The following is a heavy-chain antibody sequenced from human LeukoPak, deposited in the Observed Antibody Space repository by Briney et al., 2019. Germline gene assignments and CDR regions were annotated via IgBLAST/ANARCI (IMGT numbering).Heavy chain of an antibody. CDR1: GFTFSSYS. Sequence: GGSLRLSCAASGFTFSSYSMNWVRQAPGKGLEWVSSISSSSSYIYYADSVKGRFTISRDNAKNSLYLQMNSLRAEDTAVYYCARAVYYDSSGYYPESAFDIWGQGTMVTVSS. J-gene: IGHJ3*02. CDR3: ARAVYYDSSGYYPESAFDI. CDR2: ISSSSSYI. D-gene: IGHD3-22*01. V-gene: IGHV3-21*01.